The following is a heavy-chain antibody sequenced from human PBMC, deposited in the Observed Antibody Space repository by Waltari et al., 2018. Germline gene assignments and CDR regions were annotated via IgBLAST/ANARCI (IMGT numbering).Heavy chain of an antibody. J-gene: IGHJ4*02. D-gene: IGHD6-13*01. V-gene: IGHV4-34*01. CDR2: INHSGRT. Sequence: QVQLQQWGAGLLKPSETLSLTCAVYGGSFSGYYWSWIRQPPGKGLEWIGEINHSGRTNYNPSLKSRVTISVDTSKNQFSLKLSSVTAADTAVYYCARVWIAAGVFDYWGQGTLVTVSS. CDR3: ARVWIAAGVFDY. CDR1: GGSFSGYY.